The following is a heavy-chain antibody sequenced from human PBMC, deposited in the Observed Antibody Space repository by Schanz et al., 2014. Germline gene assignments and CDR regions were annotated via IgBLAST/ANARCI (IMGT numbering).Heavy chain of an antibody. CDR3: ARVHHYDPSGWGYFDY. Sequence: VQLLQFGGGVVQPGRSLRLSCAASGFTFITYTMNWVRQAPGKGLEWVSSISGRSSHIYYADSVKGRFSISRDNAKNSLYLQMNSLRAEDTAVYYCARVHHYDPSGWGYFDYWGQGALVTVSS. V-gene: IGHV3-21*01. CDR1: GFTFITYT. D-gene: IGHD3-22*01. CDR2: ISGRSSHI. J-gene: IGHJ4*02.